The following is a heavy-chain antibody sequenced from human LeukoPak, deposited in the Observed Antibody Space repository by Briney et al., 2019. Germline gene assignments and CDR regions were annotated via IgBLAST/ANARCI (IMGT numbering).Heavy chain of an antibody. D-gene: IGHD6-13*01. CDR2: VYYDGRT. V-gene: IGHV4-39*01. Sequence: SETLSLTCTVSGASINISRYYWDWIRQPPGKGLEWVGSVYYDGRTYYNPSLKSRLSVSMDTSKNQFSVGLSSVTATDTAIYYCARHYGSTWGGYFDYWGQGALVPVSS. CDR3: ARHYGSTWGGYFDY. J-gene: IGHJ4*02. CDR1: GASINISRYY.